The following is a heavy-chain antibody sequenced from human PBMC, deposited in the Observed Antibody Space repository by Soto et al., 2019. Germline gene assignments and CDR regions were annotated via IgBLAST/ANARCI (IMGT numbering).Heavy chain of an antibody. CDR3: ARWATTGGLDF. V-gene: IGHV3-30*19. Sequence: QVQLVESGGGVVQPGTSLRLSCVGSGFTFRSYVIHWVRQAPGKGLEWVALTSYDGSNKYYEDSVKGRFTISRDNSRNTVDLQMDSLRLEATALYYCARWATTGGLDFWGQGTLVSVSS. D-gene: IGHD3-16*01. J-gene: IGHJ4*02. CDR2: TSYDGSNK. CDR1: GFTFRSYV.